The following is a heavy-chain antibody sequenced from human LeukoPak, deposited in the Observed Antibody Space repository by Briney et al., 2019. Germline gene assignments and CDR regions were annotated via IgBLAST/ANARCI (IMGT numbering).Heavy chain of an antibody. J-gene: IGHJ3*02. CDR3: ARDLGSNSSPHDAFDI. V-gene: IGHV4-31*11. CDR2: IYYSGST. D-gene: IGHD6-13*01. Sequence: PSETLSLTCAVSGGSISSGGYYWSWIRQHPGKGLEWIGYIYYSGSTYYNPSLKSRVTISVDTSKNQFSLKLSSVTAADTAVYYCARDLGSNSSPHDAFDIWGQGTMVTVSS. CDR1: GGSISSGGYY.